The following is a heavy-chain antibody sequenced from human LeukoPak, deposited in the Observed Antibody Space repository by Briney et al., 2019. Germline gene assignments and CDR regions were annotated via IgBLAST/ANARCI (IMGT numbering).Heavy chain of an antibody. Sequence: SETLSLTCTVSGGSISSSSYYWGWIRQPPGKGLEWIGEINHSGSTNYNPSLKSRVTISVDTSKNQFSLKLSSVTAADTAVYYCARSPTRKFLYSGSYYLDYWGQGTLVTVSS. CDR2: INHSGST. CDR3: ARSPTRKFLYSGSYYLDY. CDR1: GGSISSSSYY. D-gene: IGHD1-26*01. V-gene: IGHV4-39*07. J-gene: IGHJ4*02.